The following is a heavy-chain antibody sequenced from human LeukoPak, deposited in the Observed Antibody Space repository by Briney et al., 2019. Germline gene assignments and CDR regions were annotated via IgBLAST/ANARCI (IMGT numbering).Heavy chain of an antibody. Sequence: PSETLSLTCTVSGDSISSSSYYWGWLRQPPGKGLEWIGSVFYSRSTYYNPSLKSRVTISVDTSKNQFSLKLSSVTAADTAVYYCARLSSVYYWDYWGQGTLVTVSS. CDR1: GDSISSSSYY. V-gene: IGHV4-39*01. CDR3: ARLSSVYYWDY. J-gene: IGHJ4*02. D-gene: IGHD5/OR15-5a*01. CDR2: VFYSRST.